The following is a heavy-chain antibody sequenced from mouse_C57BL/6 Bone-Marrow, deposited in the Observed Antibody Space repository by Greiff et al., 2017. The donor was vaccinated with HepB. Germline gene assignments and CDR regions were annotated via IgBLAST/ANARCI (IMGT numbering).Heavy chain of an antibody. Sequence: QVQLQQPGAELVKPGASVKLSCKASGYTFTSYWMHWVKQRPGQGLEWIGMIHPNSGSTNYNEKFKSKATLTVDKSSSTAYMQLSSLTSEDSAVYYCAGYYGSPYAMDYWGQGTSVTVSS. D-gene: IGHD1-1*01. J-gene: IGHJ4*01. CDR3: AGYYGSPYAMDY. CDR2: IHPNSGST. CDR1: GYTFTSYW. V-gene: IGHV1-64*01.